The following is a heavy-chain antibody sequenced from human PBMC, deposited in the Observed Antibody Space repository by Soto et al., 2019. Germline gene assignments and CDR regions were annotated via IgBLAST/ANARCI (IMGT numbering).Heavy chain of an antibody. J-gene: IGHJ4*02. V-gene: IGHV4-30-4*01. D-gene: IGHD2-15*01. CDR2: IYYSGCT. Sequence: SETLSLTSTVSGGSISSGDYYWSWIRLPPGKGLEWIGYIYYSGCTYYNPSLKSRVAISVDRSKNQFSLKLSSVTAADTAVYYCARQKDYGGTFDYWGQGTLVTVSS. CDR3: ARQKDYGGTFDY. CDR1: GGSISSGDYY.